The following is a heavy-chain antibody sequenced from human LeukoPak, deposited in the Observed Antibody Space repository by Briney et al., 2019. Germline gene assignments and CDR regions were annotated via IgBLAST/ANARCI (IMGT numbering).Heavy chain of an antibody. V-gene: IGHV4-59*12. CDR1: VGSISSYY. CDR2: IYYSGST. D-gene: IGHD3-3*01. CDR3: ARGPPYYDFWSGYYPMGAFDI. Sequence: SETLSLTCTVSVGSISSYYWSWIRQPPGKGLEWIGYIYYSGSTNYNPSLKSRVTISVDTSKNQFSLKLSSVTAADTAVYYCARGPPYYDFWSGYYPMGAFDIWGQGTMVTVSS. J-gene: IGHJ3*02.